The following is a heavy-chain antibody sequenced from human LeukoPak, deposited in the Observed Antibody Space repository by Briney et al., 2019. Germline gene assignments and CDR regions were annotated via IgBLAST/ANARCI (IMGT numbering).Heavy chain of an antibody. CDR3: ARDPHPYGSGSYYNPSRGYYYYYGMDV. Sequence: ASLKVSCKASGYTFTGFYMHWVRQAPGQGLEWMGWINPNSGGTNYAQKFQGRVTMTRDTSISTAYMELSRLRSDDPAVYYCARDPHPYGSGSYYNPSRGYYYYYGMDVWGQGTTVTVSS. J-gene: IGHJ6*02. V-gene: IGHV1-2*02. CDR2: INPNSGGT. CDR1: GYTFTGFY. D-gene: IGHD3-10*01.